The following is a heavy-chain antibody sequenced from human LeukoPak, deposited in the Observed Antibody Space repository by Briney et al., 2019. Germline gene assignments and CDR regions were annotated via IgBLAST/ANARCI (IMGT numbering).Heavy chain of an antibody. V-gene: IGHV1-2*02. D-gene: IGHD3-10*01. Sequence: ASVKVSCKASGYTFTGYYMHWVRQAPGQGLEWMGWINPNSGGTNYAQKFQGRVTMTRDTPISTAYMELSRLRSDDTAVYYCARDPGNYYYGMDVWGQGTTVTVSS. CDR1: GYTFTGYY. CDR2: INPNSGGT. CDR3: ARDPGNYYYGMDV. J-gene: IGHJ6*02.